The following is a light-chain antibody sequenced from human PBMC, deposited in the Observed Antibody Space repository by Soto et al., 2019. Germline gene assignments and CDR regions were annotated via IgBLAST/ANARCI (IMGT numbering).Light chain of an antibody. Sequence: QSALTQSASVSGSPGQSITISCTGTSSDFGSYNFVSWYQQHPGKAPKLLIYEATKRPSGVSNRFSGSESGNTASLTISGLEAEDAADYCCHSYGRGTLVFGGGTKVTVL. CDR3: HSYGRGTLV. CDR2: EAT. CDR1: SSDFGSYNF. J-gene: IGLJ3*02. V-gene: IGLV2-23*01.